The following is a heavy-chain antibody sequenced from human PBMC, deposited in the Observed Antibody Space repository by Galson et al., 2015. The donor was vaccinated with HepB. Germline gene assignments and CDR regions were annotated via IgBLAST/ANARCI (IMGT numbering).Heavy chain of an antibody. D-gene: IGHD3-22*01. J-gene: IGHJ6*03. CDR3: ARVPYYYDSSGYRKYYYYYMDV. CDR1: GFTFSSYA. CDR2: ISYDGSNK. V-gene: IGHV3-30-3*01. Sequence: SLRLSCAASGFTFSSYAMHWVRQAPGKGLEWVAVISYDGSNKYYADSVKGRFTISRDNSKNTLYLQMNSLRAEDTAVYYCARVPYYYDSSGYRKYYYYYMDVWGKGTTVTVSS.